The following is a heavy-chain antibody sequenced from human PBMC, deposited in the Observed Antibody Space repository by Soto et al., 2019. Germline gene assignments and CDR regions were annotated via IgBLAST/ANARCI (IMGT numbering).Heavy chain of an antibody. CDR3: ARDGAAAGGGDYYYGMDV. Sequence: EVQLVESGGDLVQPGGSLRLSCAASGFTFSSYEMNWVRQAPGKGLEWVSYISSSGSTIYYADSVKGRFTISRDNAKNSLYLQMNSLRAEDTAVYYCARDGAAAGGGDYYYGMDVWGQGTTVTVSS. J-gene: IGHJ6*02. CDR1: GFTFSSYE. V-gene: IGHV3-48*03. CDR2: ISSSGSTI. D-gene: IGHD6-13*01.